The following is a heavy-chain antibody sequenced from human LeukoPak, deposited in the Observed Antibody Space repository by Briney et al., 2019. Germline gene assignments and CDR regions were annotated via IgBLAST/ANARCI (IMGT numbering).Heavy chain of an antibody. D-gene: IGHD1-14*01. Sequence: SGPALVKPTQTLTLTCTFSGFSLSTSGMCVSWIRQPPGKALEWLARIDWDDDEYYSTSLKTRLTISKATSKNQVVLTMTNVDPVDTATYYCAGTRNQYNFDYWGQGTLVAVSS. V-gene: IGHV2-70*11. CDR2: IDWDDDE. CDR3: AGTRNQYNFDY. J-gene: IGHJ4*02. CDR1: GFSLSTSGMC.